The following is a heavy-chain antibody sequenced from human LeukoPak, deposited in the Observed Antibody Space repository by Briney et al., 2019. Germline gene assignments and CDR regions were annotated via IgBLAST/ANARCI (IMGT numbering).Heavy chain of an antibody. Sequence: PSETLSLTCTVSGGSISSYYWSWIRQPPGKGLEWIGYIYYSGSTNYSPSLKSRVTISVDTSKNQFSLKLSSVTAADTAVYYCARLKDSSGWYGGYYFDYWGQGTLVTVSS. V-gene: IGHV4-59*08. D-gene: IGHD6-19*01. CDR1: GGSISSYY. CDR2: IYYSGST. CDR3: ARLKDSSGWYGGYYFDY. J-gene: IGHJ4*02.